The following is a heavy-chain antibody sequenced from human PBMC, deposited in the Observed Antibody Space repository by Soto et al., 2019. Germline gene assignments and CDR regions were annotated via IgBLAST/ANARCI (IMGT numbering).Heavy chain of an antibody. V-gene: IGHV3-23*01. Sequence: EVQVLESGGGLVPPGGSLRLSCTASGFTFINYVMTWVRQAPGKGLEWVSSISGDGRTTFYADSVRGPFTISRDNSRNTVSLEVNSLRAEDTALYFCAKYFASGSYYHFDSWGQGTLVTVSS. CDR3: AKYFASGSYYHFDS. CDR2: ISGDGRTT. J-gene: IGHJ4*02. CDR1: GFTFINYV. D-gene: IGHD3-10*01.